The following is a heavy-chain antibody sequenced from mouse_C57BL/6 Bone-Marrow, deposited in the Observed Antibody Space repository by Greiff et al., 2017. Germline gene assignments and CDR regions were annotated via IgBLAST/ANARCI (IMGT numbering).Heavy chain of an antibody. CDR2: IDPSDSYT. J-gene: IGHJ4*01. D-gene: IGHD4-1*01. V-gene: IGHV1-69*01. Sequence: QVQLQQPGAELVMPGASVKLSCKASGYTFTSYWMHWVKQRPGQGLEWIGEIDPSDSYTNYNQKFKGKSTLTVDKSSSTAYMQLSSLTSEDSAVYYCARNWAMDYWDQGTSVTVSS. CDR1: GYTFTSYW. CDR3: ARNWAMDY.